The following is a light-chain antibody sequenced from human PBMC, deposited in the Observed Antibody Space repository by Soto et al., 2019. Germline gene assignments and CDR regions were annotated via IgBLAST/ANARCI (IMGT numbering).Light chain of an antibody. CDR2: DVN. J-gene: IGLJ3*02. CDR3: CSYAGSHTPWV. Sequence: QSALTQPRSVSGSPGQSVTISCTGTSSDVVGYNYVSWYQQHPGKAPKLMIYDVNKWPSGVPDRFSGSKSGNTASLTISGLQAEDEADYHCCSYAGSHTPWVFGGGTKLTVL. CDR1: SSDVVGYNY. V-gene: IGLV2-11*01.